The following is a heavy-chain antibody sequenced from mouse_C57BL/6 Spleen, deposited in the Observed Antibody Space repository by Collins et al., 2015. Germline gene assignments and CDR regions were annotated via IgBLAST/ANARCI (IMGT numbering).Heavy chain of an antibody. CDR3: ASGGSSYAMHY. Sequence: QIQLVQSGPELKKPGETVKISCKASGYTFTDYSMHWVKQAPGKGLKWMGWINTETGEPTYADDFKGRFAFSLETSASTAYLQINNLKNEDTATYFCASGGSSYAMHYWGQGTSVTVSS. V-gene: IGHV9-2-1*01. J-gene: IGHJ4*01. CDR1: GYTFTDYS. D-gene: IGHD1-1*01. CDR2: INTETGEP.